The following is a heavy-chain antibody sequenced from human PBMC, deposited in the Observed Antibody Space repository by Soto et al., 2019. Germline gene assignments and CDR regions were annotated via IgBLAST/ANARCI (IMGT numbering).Heavy chain of an antibody. CDR3: AKADDFWSGYSILDY. D-gene: IGHD3-3*01. V-gene: IGHV3-23*01. Sequence: EVQLLESGGGLVQPGGSLRLSCAASGFTFSSYAMSWVRQAPGKGLEWVSAISGSGGSTYYADSVKGRFTISRDNCKNTLYLQMNSLRAEDTAVYYCAKADDFWSGYSILDYWGQGTLVTVSS. CDR1: GFTFSSYA. J-gene: IGHJ4*02. CDR2: ISGSGGST.